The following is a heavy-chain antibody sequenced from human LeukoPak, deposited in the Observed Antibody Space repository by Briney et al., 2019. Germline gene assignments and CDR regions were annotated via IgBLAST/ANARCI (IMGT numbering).Heavy chain of an antibody. CDR3: ARNEMATIPFAY. CDR2: IYYSGTT. Sequence: SETLSLTCTVSGGSLSGYYWSWIRQPPGKGLEWIGYIYYSGTTKYNPSLKSRVTISVDTSKNQFSLKLNSVTAADTAVYYCARNEMATIPFAYWGQGALVTVSS. V-gene: IGHV4-59*01. CDR1: GGSLSGYY. D-gene: IGHD5-24*01. J-gene: IGHJ4*02.